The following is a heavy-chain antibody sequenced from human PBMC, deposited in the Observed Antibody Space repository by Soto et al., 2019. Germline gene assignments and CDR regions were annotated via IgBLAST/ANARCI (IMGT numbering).Heavy chain of an antibody. CDR2: ISYDGSNK. V-gene: IGHV3-30*18. J-gene: IGHJ4*02. Sequence: GGSLRLSCAASGFTFSSYGMHWVRQAPGKGLEWVAVISYDGSNKYYADSVKGRFTISRDNSKNTLYLQMNSLRAEDTAVYYCAKDLARQWLVSSFDYWGQGTLVTVSS. CDR1: GFTFSSYG. CDR3: AKDLARQWLVSSFDY. D-gene: IGHD6-19*01.